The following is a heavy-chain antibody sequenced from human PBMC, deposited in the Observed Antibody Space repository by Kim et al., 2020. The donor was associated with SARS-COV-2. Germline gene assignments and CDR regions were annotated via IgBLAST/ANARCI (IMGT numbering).Heavy chain of an antibody. CDR2: ISSSSSYI. CDR1: GFTFSSYS. Sequence: GGSLRLSCAASGFTFSSYSMNWVRQAPGKGLEWVSSISSSSSYIYSAYSVKGRFTISRDNAKNSIYLHMNSLRAEDKAVYYCARDGSSWYFSYYYIDVWGKGTTVTVSS. CDR3: ARDGSSWYFSYYYIDV. V-gene: IGHV3-21*01. D-gene: IGHD6-13*01. J-gene: IGHJ6*03.